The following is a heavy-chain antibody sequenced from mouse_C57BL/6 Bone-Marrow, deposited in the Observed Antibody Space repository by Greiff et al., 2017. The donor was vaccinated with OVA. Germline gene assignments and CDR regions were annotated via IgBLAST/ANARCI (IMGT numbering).Heavy chain of an antibody. Sequence: EVKLVESGGGLVKPGGSLKLSCAASGFTFSSYAMSWVRQTPEKRLEWVATISDGGSYTYYPDKVKGRFTISRDNAKNNLYLQMSQLKSEDTAMYYCARERCIYGNYEAMDYWGQGTSVTVSS. D-gene: IGHD2-1*01. CDR2: ISDGGSYT. CDR3: ARERCIYGNYEAMDY. CDR1: GFTFSSYA. J-gene: IGHJ4*01. V-gene: IGHV5-4*01.